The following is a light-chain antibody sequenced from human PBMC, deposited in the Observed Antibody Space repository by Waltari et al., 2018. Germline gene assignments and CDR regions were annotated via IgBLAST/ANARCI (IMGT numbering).Light chain of an antibody. CDR3: QSYDSSTWV. J-gene: IGLJ3*02. CDR2: EDK. CDR1: SGSIASGY. Sequence: NFMLTQPHSVSESLGTTVTISCTRSSGSIASGYVQWYQQRPGSAPTTVIYEDKQRSSGVPDRFSGSIDSSSNSASLTISGLKTEDEADYYCQSYDSSTWVFGEGTKLTVL. V-gene: IGLV6-57*03.